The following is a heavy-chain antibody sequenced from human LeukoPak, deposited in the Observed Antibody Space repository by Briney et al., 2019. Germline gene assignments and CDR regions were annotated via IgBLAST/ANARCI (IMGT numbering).Heavy chain of an antibody. CDR2: IKQDGYEK. V-gene: IGHV3-7*01. D-gene: IGHD1-26*01. J-gene: IGHJ4*02. Sequence: GGSLRLSCAASGFTFSGYWMSWVRQTPEKGLEWVANIKQDGYEKYYVDSVKGRFTISRDNAKNSLYLQMNSLRADDTATYYRARDKIVGPTTLDYWGQGTLVTVSS. CDR1: GFTFSGYW. CDR3: ARDKIVGPTTLDY.